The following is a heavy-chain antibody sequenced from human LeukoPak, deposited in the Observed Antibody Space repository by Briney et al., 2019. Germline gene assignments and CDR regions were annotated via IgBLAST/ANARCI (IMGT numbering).Heavy chain of an antibody. V-gene: IGHV1-18*01. D-gene: IGHD3-16*01. CDR2: ISAYNGNT. J-gene: IGHJ3*02. CDR3: ARDRPILSMGDDAFDI. Sequence: GASVKVSCKASGGTFTSYGISWVRQAPGQGLEWMGWISAYNGNTNYAQKLQGRVTMTTDTSTSTAYMELRSLRSDDTAVYYCARDRPILSMGDDAFDIWGQGTMVTVSS. CDR1: GGTFTSYG.